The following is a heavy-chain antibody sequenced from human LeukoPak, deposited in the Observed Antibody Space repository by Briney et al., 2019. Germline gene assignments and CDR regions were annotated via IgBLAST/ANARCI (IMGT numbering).Heavy chain of an antibody. V-gene: IGHV1-8*01. Sequence: GASVKVSCKASGYTFTSYDINWVRQAPGQGLEWMGWMNPNSGNTGYAQKFQGRVTMTRNTSISTAYMELSSLRSEDTAVYFCARKGPANYYYYYMDGWGKGTTVTVSS. D-gene: IGHD2-2*01. CDR2: MNPNSGNT. CDR1: GYTFTSYD. CDR3: ARKGPANYYYYYMDG. J-gene: IGHJ6*03.